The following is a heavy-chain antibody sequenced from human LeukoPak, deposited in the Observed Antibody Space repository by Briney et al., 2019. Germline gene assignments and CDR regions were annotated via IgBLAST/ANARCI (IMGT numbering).Heavy chain of an antibody. CDR3: ARFPGSAEYRHYYYMDV. CDR2: VYYSDST. Sequence: SETLSLTCTVSGGSISNYFWSWIRQPPGKGLECIGYVYYSDSTNYNPSLKSRVTVSVDTSKNQFSLKLTSVTAADTAVYYCARFPGSAEYRHYYYMDVWGKGTTVTVSS. CDR1: GGSISNYF. D-gene: IGHD2-15*01. V-gene: IGHV4-59*01. J-gene: IGHJ6*03.